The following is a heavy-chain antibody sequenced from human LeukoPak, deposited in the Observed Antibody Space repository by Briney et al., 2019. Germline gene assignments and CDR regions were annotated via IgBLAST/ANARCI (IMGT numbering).Heavy chain of an antibody. CDR2: IWYEGSNK. J-gene: IGHJ4*02. CDR3: ARDGWVIDVPQMVDFDY. CDR1: GFTFSIDG. V-gene: IGHV3-33*01. D-gene: IGHD2-21*01. Sequence: GGSLRLSCAASGFTFSIDGMHCVRQAPGTGLEWVALIWYEGSNKYYADSVKGRFIISRVNSKNTLYLQMNSLRAEDTAVYYCARDGWVIDVPQMVDFDYWGQGTLVTVSS.